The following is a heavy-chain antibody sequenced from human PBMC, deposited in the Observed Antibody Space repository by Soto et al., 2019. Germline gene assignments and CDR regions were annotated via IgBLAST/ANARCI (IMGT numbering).Heavy chain of an antibody. J-gene: IGHJ3*01. V-gene: IGHV1-69*01. CDR2: IIPIFGTA. D-gene: IGHD6-19*01. CDR3: ARPVTNYRSGWDDAFYL. Sequence: QVQLVQSGDEVKKPGSSVKVSCKASGGTFSSYAISWVRQAPGQGLEWMGGIIPIFGTANYAQKFQGRVTITADESTSTAYMELRSRRSEDTAVYYCARPVTNYRSGWDDAFYLWGPGTMVPVSS. CDR1: GGTFSSYA.